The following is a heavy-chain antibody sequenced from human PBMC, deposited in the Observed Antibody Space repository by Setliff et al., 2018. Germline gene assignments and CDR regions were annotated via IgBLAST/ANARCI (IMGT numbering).Heavy chain of an antibody. Sequence: PSETLSLTCTVSGGSVGNSYYYWNWIRQPAGKGLEWIGRIYISGSTIYNPSLKSRVTVSIDTSKNQFSLKLNSVTAADTAVYFCARGITSGGYWGQSSHYLDVWGKGTTVTVS. CDR1: GGSVGNSYYY. V-gene: IGHV4-61*02. CDR3: ARGITSGGYWGQSSHYLDV. D-gene: IGHD3-22*01. CDR2: IYISGST. J-gene: IGHJ6*03.